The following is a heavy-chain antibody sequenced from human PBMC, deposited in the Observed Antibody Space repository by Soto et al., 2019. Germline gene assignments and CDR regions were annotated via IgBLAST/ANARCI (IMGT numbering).Heavy chain of an antibody. CDR1: GGSFSGYY. D-gene: IGHD4-17*01. Sequence: GSLSLTCAVYGGSFSGYYWSWIRQPPGKGLEWIGEINHSGSTNYNPSLKSRVTISVDTSKNQFSLKLSSVTAADTAVYYCATMTTDNWFDPWGQGTLVTVSS. J-gene: IGHJ5*02. V-gene: IGHV4-34*01. CDR3: ATMTTDNWFDP. CDR2: INHSGST.